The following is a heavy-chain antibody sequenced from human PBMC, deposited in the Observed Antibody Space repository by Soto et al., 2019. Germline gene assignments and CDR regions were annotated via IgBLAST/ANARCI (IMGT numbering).Heavy chain of an antibody. CDR1: GGFVTSGSYY. J-gene: IGHJ3*02. Sequence: QVQLQQWGAGLLKPSETLSLTCAVYGGFVTSGSYYWSWIRQPPGKGLEWIGGMSHSGGSHFNPSLMSRVIISVDTSKSQFTLKMSSVTAADTALYYCARVERGTATTVVDAFVIWGPGTMVTVSS. CDR2: MSHSGGS. D-gene: IGHD1-1*01. V-gene: IGHV4-34*01. CDR3: ARVERGTATTVVDAFVI.